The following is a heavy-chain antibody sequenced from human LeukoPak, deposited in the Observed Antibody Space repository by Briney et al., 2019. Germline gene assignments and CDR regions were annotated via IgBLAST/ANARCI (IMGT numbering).Heavy chain of an antibody. V-gene: IGHV4-39*07. Sequence: PSETLSLTCTVSGGSISSSSYYWGWIRQPPGKGLEWIGEINHSGSTNYNPSLKSRVTISVDTSKNQFSLKLSSVTAADTAVYYCARGGRDTPIAARNYYYYYYMDVWGKGTTVTVSS. CDR2: INHSGST. J-gene: IGHJ6*03. D-gene: IGHD6-6*01. CDR3: ARGGRDTPIAARNYYYYYYMDV. CDR1: GGSISSSSYY.